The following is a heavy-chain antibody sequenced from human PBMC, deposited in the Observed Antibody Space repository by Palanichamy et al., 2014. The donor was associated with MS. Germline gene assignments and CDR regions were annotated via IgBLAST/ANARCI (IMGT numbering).Heavy chain of an antibody. CDR2: IYYSGST. D-gene: IGHD1-26*01. CDR3: ARGAGGSYLIVDY. J-gene: IGHJ4*02. V-gene: IGHV4-31*03. CDR1: GGSISSGSYY. Sequence: QVQLQESGPGLVKPSQTLSLTCSVSGGSISSGSYYWSWIRQHPGKGLEWIGYIYYSGSTYYNPSLKSRVTISVDTSKNQFSLKLSSVTAADTAVYYCARGAGGSYLIVDYWGQGTLVTVSS.